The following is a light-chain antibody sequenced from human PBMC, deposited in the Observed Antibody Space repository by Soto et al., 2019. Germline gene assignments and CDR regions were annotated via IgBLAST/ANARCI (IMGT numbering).Light chain of an antibody. V-gene: IGKV3-15*01. CDR2: GAS. CDR3: QQYNRWPLA. Sequence: EIVMTQSPVTLSVSPGERATLSFGASQSVSSNLAWYQQKPGQGPRLLIYGASSRATGIPARFSGSGSATEFTLTISSLQSEDFAVYFCQQYNRWPLAFGQGTKVDIK. J-gene: IGKJ1*01. CDR1: QSVSSN.